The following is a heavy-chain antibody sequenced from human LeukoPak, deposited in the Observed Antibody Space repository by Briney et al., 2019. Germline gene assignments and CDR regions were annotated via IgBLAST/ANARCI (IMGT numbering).Heavy chain of an antibody. Sequence: ASVKVSCKASGYTFTGYYMHWVRQAPGQGLEWMGWINPNSGGTNYAQKFQGRVTMTRDTSISTAYMELSRLRSDDTAVYYCARAGRYYDSSGYSTRGAFDIWGQGTMVTVSS. D-gene: IGHD3-22*01. CDR3: ARAGRYYDSSGYSTRGAFDI. CDR1: GYTFTGYY. J-gene: IGHJ3*02. V-gene: IGHV1-2*02. CDR2: INPNSGGT.